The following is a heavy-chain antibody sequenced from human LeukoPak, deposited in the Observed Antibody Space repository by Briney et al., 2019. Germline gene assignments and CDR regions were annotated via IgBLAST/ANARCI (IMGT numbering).Heavy chain of an antibody. D-gene: IGHD2-21*02. Sequence: GGSLRLSCAAAGFTFSGYEMNWVRQPPGKGLEWVAYISRSGTTTLYADSVRGRFTISRDNAKNSLYLLMNSQRAEDTAVYYCARYCAGDCYKGMDVWGQGTTVTVSS. V-gene: IGHV3-48*03. J-gene: IGHJ6*02. CDR1: GFTFSGYE. CDR3: ARYCAGDCYKGMDV. CDR2: ISRSGTTT.